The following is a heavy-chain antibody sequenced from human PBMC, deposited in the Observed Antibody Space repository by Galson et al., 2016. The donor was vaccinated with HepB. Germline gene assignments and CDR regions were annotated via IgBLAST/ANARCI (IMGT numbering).Heavy chain of an antibody. CDR1: GFILSDHY. CDR2: TKNKANNYII. D-gene: IGHD1-26*01. V-gene: IGHV3-72*01. Sequence: SLRLSCAASGFILSDHYIDWVRQAPGKGLEWVGRTKNKANNYIIEYAASVKGRFTISRDDSKNLLYLQMNSLHSEDTAVYYCARWRSGSCDYWGQGTLVTVSS. J-gene: IGHJ4*02. CDR3: ARWRSGSCDY.